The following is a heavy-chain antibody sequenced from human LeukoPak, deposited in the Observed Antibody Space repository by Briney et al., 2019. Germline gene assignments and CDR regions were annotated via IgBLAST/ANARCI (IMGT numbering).Heavy chain of an antibody. J-gene: IGHJ4*02. CDR3: AGATATGTGRAFHY. D-gene: IGHD3-10*01. CDR1: GESITAYY. CDR2: VRHSGST. Sequence: SETLSLTCAVYGESITAYYWAWIRQPPGKRLEWIGEVRHSGSTNYNPSLKSRVTMSVDMSKNQFSLKLNSVTAADTAVYYCAGATATGTGRAFHYWAQGNLVPVSS. V-gene: IGHV4-34*01.